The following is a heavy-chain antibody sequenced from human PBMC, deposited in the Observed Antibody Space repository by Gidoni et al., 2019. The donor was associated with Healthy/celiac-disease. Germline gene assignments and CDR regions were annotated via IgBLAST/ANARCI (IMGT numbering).Heavy chain of an antibody. D-gene: IGHD3-3*01. J-gene: IGHJ4*02. CDR1: GFTFSSYA. V-gene: IGHV3-23*01. CDR2: ISGSGGST. Sequence: EVQLLESGGGLVQPGGSLRLSCAASGFTFSSYALSWVRQAPGKGLEWVSAISGSGGSTYYADSVKGRFTISRDNSKNTLYLQMNSLRAEDTAVYYCAKAAPPSPDTIFGVVISDYWGQGTLVTVSS. CDR3: AKAAPPSPDTIFGVVISDY.